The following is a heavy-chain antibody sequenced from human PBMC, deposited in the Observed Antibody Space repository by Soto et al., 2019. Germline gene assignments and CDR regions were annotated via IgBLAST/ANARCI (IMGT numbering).Heavy chain of an antibody. CDR2: ISSDATTK. CDR3: AAHYGKYWNHFDS. Sequence: PXVSLRLSCTASGFTFNTYGFHWVRQAPGKGLEWVALISSDATTKIYGDSVKGRFTISRDNPKNTLYLQMNSLLPEDTAVYYCAAHYGKYWNHFDSWGLGTLVTVSS. D-gene: IGHD1-1*01. CDR1: GFTFNTYG. V-gene: IGHV3-30*03. J-gene: IGHJ4*02.